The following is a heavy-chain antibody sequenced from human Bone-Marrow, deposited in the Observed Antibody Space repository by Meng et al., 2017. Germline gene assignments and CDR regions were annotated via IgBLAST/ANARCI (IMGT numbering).Heavy chain of an antibody. J-gene: IGHJ4*02. D-gene: IGHD5-12*01. Sequence: SVKVSCKASGGTFSSYAISWVRQAPGQGLEWMGGIIPIFGKANYAQKFQGRVTITADESTSTAYMELSSLRSEDTAVYYCARARYSGYDSTDYWGQGTLVTVSS. CDR2: IIPIFGKA. CDR1: GGTFSSYA. CDR3: ARARYSGYDSTDY. V-gene: IGHV1-69*13.